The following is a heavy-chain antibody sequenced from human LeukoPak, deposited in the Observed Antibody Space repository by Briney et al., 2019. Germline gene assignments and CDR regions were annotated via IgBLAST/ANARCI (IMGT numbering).Heavy chain of an antibody. V-gene: IGHV4-39*07. D-gene: IGHD2-2*01. CDR3: ARALVPWGYCSSTSCPGGAFDI. CDR2: IYYSGST. CDR1: GGSISGSSYY. Sequence: SETLSLTCTVSGGSISGSSYYWGWIRQPPGKGLEWIGSIYYSGSTYYNPSLKSRVTISVDTSKNQFSLKLSSVTAADTAVYYCARALVPWGYCSSTSCPGGAFDIWGQGTMVTVSS. J-gene: IGHJ3*02.